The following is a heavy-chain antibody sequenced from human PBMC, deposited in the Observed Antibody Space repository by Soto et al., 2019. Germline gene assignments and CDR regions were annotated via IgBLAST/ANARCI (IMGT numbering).Heavy chain of an antibody. V-gene: IGHV4-59*01. CDR1: GGSIRSYQ. D-gene: IGHD2-2*01. Sequence: QVQLQESGPGLVKPSGTLSLSCTVSGGSIRSYQWNWIRQPPGKGLEWIGYMFYSGTPHYNPSLMSRVTISLXTXKXXXXXXXXXXXXXXXXXXXXXXXXXPASYVFDSWGQGTPVTVSS. CDR2: MFYSGTP. J-gene: IGHJ4*02. CDR3: XXXXXPASYVFDS.